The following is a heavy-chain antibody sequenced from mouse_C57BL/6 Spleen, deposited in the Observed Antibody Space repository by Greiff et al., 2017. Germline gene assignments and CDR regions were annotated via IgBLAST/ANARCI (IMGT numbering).Heavy chain of an antibody. J-gene: IGHJ4*01. CDR1: GFSLTSYG. D-gene: IGHD4-1*01. CDR2: IRGGGST. V-gene: IGHV2-9*01. Sequence: VQLVASGPGLVAPSQCLSITCTVSGFSLTSYGVDWVRQPPGKGLEWLGVIRGGGSTNYNSALMSRLGISKDNSKSQVILKMNSLQTDYTAMYYCAKHGSINYYAMDYWGQGTSVTVSS. CDR3: AKHGSINYYAMDY.